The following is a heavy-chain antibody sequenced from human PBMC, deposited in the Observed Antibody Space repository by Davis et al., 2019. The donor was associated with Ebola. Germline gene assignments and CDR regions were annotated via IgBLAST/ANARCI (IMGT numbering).Heavy chain of an antibody. Sequence: GESLKISCAASGFPFSVYFMDWVRLTPGKGLEWVGLSRNTENRYSTEYAASVKGRFTISRDASKNLLYLEMNGLRTEDTAVYYCSRDLKQPAPSYYYGMDVWGQGTTVTVSS. V-gene: IGHV3-72*01. CDR1: GFPFSVYF. D-gene: IGHD2-15*01. CDR2: SRNTENRYST. J-gene: IGHJ6*02. CDR3: SRDLKQPAPSYYYGMDV.